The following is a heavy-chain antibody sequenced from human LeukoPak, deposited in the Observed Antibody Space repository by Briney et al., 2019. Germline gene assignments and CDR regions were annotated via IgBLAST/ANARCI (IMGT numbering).Heavy chain of an antibody. Sequence: GGSLRLSCLASGFTFSNYAMSWVRQAPGKGLEWISGISGSGGSTNYADSVKGRFTISRDNSKSTLYLQMNSLRAEDTAVYYCAKAYYENSGYFNYFDYWGRGTLVTVSS. CDR1: GFTFSNYA. J-gene: IGHJ4*02. CDR2: ISGSGGST. CDR3: AKAYYENSGYFNYFDY. V-gene: IGHV3-23*01. D-gene: IGHD3-22*01.